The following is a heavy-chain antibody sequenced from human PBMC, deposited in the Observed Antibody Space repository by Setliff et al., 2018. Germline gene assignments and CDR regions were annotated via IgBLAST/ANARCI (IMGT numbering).Heavy chain of an antibody. Sequence: SVKVSCKASGYTFTSYDINWVRQATGQGLEWMGWINPNSGGTNYAQKFQGWVTMTRDTSISTAYMELSRLRSDDTAVYYCARGRDFWSGYLVYWGQGTLVTVS. J-gene: IGHJ4*02. V-gene: IGHV1-2*04. CDR3: ARGRDFWSGYLVY. CDR2: INPNSGGT. D-gene: IGHD3-3*01. CDR1: GYTFTSYD.